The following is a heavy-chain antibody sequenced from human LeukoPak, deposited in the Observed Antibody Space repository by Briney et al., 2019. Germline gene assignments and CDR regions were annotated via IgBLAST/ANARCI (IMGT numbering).Heavy chain of an antibody. CDR2: INPNSGAT. V-gene: IGHV1-2*02. J-gene: IGHJ3*02. Sequence: GASVTVSYKASGYTFTIYAMHWVRQARGQGLEWMGWINPNSGATNYAQKFQGRVTITRETYISTAYMELSRLRYDDTAVYYCASGRDYGDERGAFDIWGEGTMLTVSS. CDR3: ASGRDYGDERGAFDI. D-gene: IGHD4-17*01. CDR1: GYTFTIYA.